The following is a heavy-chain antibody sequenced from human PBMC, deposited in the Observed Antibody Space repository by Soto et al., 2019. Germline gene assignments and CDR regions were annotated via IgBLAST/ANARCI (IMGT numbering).Heavy chain of an antibody. CDR2: ISYDGSNK. V-gene: IGHV3-30-3*01. Sequence: WGAPRLSRAAPGFTFRSYSIHRGRPAPGQGVGWVAVISYDGSNKYYADSVKGRFTISRDNSKNTLYLQMNSLRAEDTAVYYCARGESSSWSTYYYYYGMDVWGQGTTVTVSS. CDR1: GFTFRSYS. J-gene: IGHJ6*02. CDR3: ARGESSSWSTYYYYYGMDV. D-gene: IGHD6-13*01.